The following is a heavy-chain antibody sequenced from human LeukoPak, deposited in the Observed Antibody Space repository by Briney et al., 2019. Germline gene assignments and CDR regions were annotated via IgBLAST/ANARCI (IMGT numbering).Heavy chain of an antibody. CDR2: INPDSGDT. D-gene: IGHD3-10*01. CDR1: GYTFTGFY. Sequence: ASVKVSCKASGYTFTGFYVHWMRQAPGQGLEWMGWINPDSGDTEYQQKFQGRVTMTRDTSIATVYMEMTRLTHDDTAVYYCARDRGPFADSGIYYQYYFTFWGQGTLVTVSS. V-gene: IGHV1-2*02. CDR3: ARDRGPFADSGIYYQYYFTF. J-gene: IGHJ4*02.